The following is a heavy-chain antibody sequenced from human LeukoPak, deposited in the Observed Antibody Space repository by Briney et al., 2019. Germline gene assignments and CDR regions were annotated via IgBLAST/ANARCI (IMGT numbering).Heavy chain of an antibody. CDR1: GFTFSSYA. V-gene: IGHV3-23*01. J-gene: IGHJ4*02. Sequence: GGSLRLSCAASGFTFSSYAMSWVRQAPGKGLEWVSAISGSGGSTYYADSVEGRFTISRDNSKNTLYLQMNSLRAEDTAVYYCAKALSNRITMIVVSGWGQGTLVTVSS. D-gene: IGHD3-22*01. CDR3: AKALSNRITMIVVSG. CDR2: ISGSGGST.